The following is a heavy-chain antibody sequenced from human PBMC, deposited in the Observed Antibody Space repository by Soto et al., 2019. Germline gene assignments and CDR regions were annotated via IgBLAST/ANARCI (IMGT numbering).Heavy chain of an antibody. CDR2: TSSGGYT. Sequence: QVQLQESGPGLVKPAQTLSLTCTVSGDSVSGGDSYWSWNRPPPGQALKWIGYTSSGGYTSYTPSLSSRVTFAGDMSKSHFNLRLTSVNAADTDIYYWVRGGNPYHYATSGPGTFDKWGQGTLVSVSS. V-gene: IGHV4-30-4*01. CDR3: VRGGNPYHYATSGPGTFDK. D-gene: IGHD3-22*01. CDR1: GDSVSGGDSY. J-gene: IGHJ4*02.